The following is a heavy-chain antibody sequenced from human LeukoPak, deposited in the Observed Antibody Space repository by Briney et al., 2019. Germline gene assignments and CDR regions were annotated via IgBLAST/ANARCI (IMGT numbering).Heavy chain of an antibody. D-gene: IGHD2-15*01. J-gene: IGHJ4*02. Sequence: ASVKVSCKASGYTFTSYDINWVRQATGQVLEWMGWMNPNSGNTGYAQKFQGRVTMTRNTSISTAYMELSSLRSEDTAVYYCARWHCSGGSCRLDYWGQGTLVTVSS. CDR1: GYTFTSYD. CDR3: ARWHCSGGSCRLDY. V-gene: IGHV1-8*01. CDR2: MNPNSGNT.